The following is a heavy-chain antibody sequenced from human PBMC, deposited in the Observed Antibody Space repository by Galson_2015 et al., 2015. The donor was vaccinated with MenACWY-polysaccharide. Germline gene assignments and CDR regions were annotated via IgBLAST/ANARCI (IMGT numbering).Heavy chain of an antibody. Sequence: SLRLPCAASGFTFSNYAMSWVRQAPGKGLEWVSTIGGSGSNTHYADSVKGRFTISRDNSKNTLSLQMNSLRAEDTAVYYRARVRYSTGKYQFDYWGQGTLVAVSS. CDR2: IGGSGSNT. V-gene: IGHV3-23*01. CDR3: ARVRYSTGKYQFDY. J-gene: IGHJ4*02. CDR1: GFTFSNYA. D-gene: IGHD2-2*01.